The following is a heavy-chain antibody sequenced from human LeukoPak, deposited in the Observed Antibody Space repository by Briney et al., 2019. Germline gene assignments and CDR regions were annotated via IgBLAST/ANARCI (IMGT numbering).Heavy chain of an antibody. CDR2: VYTDGITT. D-gene: IGHD7-27*01. J-gene: IGHJ4*02. Sequence: GGSLRLSCAASGFTSSTYWMSWVRQAPGEGPVWVSRVYTDGITTNYADSVKGRFTISRDNAQNALYLQMHSLRAEDTAVYYCARGLYGDRVGFDFWGQGILVTVSS. CDR3: ARGLYGDRVGFDF. CDR1: GFTSSTYW. V-gene: IGHV3-74*01.